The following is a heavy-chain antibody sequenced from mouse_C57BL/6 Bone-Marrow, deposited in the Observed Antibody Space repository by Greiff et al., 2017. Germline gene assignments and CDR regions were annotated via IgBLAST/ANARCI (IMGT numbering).Heavy chain of an antibody. J-gene: IGHJ4*01. Sequence: EVQLVESGGDLVKPGGSLKLSCAASGFSFSSYGMSWVRQTPDKRLEWVATISSGGSYTYYPDSVKGRFTISSDNAKNTLYLHMSSLKSEDTAMYYCARQYSPYTMAYWGQGTSVTVS. D-gene: IGHD2-12*01. CDR1: GFSFSSYG. CDR3: ARQYSPYTMAY. CDR2: ISSGGSYT. V-gene: IGHV5-6*01.